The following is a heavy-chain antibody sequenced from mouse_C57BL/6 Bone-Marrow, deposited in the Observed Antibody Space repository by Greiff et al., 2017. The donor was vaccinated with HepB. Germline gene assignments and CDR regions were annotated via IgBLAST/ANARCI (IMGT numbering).Heavy chain of an antibody. CDR1: GFTFSDYY. CDR3: ARDGGLRGFDY. CDR2: INYDGSST. J-gene: IGHJ2*01. D-gene: IGHD2-4*01. V-gene: IGHV5-16*01. Sequence: EVQVVESEGGLVQPGSSMKLSCTASGFTFSDYYMAWVRQVPEKGLEWVANINYDGSSTYYLDSLKSRFIISRDNAKNILYLQMSSLKSEDTATYYCARDGGLRGFDYWGQGTTLTVSS.